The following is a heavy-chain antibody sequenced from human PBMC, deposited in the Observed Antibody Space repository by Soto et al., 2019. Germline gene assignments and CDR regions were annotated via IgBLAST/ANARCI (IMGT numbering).Heavy chain of an antibody. CDR3: AGESHCSSSTCYPPRFDN. CDR2: IYYSGTT. V-gene: IGHV4-59*01. J-gene: IGHJ4*02. CDR1: GGSIGRYY. D-gene: IGHD2-2*01. Sequence: SETLSLTCTVSGGSIGRYYWSWMRQPPGKGLEWIGDIYYSGTTNFNPSLKSRVTISLDTSKNQFSLKLTSVTAADTAVYYCAGESHCSSSTCYPPRFDNWGQGTLVTVSS.